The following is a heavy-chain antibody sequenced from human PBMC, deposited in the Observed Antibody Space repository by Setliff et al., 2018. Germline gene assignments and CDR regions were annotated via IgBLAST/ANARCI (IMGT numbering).Heavy chain of an antibody. CDR1: GGSISSYY. V-gene: IGHV4-59*07. J-gene: IGHJ4*02. D-gene: IGHD3-16*01. CDR3: ARLRGAFDY. Sequence: SDTLSLTCTVPGGSISSYYWSWIRQPPGKRLEWIGYIYYSGSTNYNPSLESRVTISVDTSKNQFSLRLNSATAADTAVYYCARLRGAFDYWGQGTLVTVSS. CDR2: IYYSGST.